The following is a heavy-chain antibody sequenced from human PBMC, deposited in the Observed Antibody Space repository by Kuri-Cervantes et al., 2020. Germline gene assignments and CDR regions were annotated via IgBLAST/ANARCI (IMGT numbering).Heavy chain of an antibody. CDR3: ARGASTMVRGVNGY. CDR2: INTNTGNP. CDR1: GYTFTSYA. D-gene: IGHD3-10*01. Sequence: ASVKVSCKASGYTFTSYAMNWVRQAPGQGLEWMEWINTNTGNPTYAQGFTGRFVFSLDTSVSTAYLQISSLKAEDTAVYYCARGASTMVRGVNGYWGQGTLVTVSS. V-gene: IGHV7-4-1*02. J-gene: IGHJ4*02.